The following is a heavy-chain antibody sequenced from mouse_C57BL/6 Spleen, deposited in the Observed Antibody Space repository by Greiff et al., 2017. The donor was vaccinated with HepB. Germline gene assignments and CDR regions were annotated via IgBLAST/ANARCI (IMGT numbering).Heavy chain of an antibody. CDR3: AREGYYGSSYGWYFDV. CDR2: INPNNGGT. Sequence: EVQLQQSGPELVKPGASVKMSCKASGYTFTDYNMHWVKQSHGKSLEWIGYINPNNGGTSYNQKFKGKATLTVNKSSSTAYMELRSLTSEDSAVYYCAREGYYGSSYGWYFDVWGTGTTVTVSS. D-gene: IGHD1-1*01. CDR1: GYTFTDYN. V-gene: IGHV1-22*01. J-gene: IGHJ1*03.